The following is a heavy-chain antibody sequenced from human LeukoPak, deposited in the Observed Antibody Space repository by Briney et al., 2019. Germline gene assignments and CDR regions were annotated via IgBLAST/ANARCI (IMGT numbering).Heavy chain of an antibody. D-gene: IGHD1-26*01. CDR2: INPNSGGT. Sequence: GASVKVSCKASGYTFTGYYMHWVRQAPGQGLEWMGWINPNSGGTNYAQKFQGRVTMTRDTSISTAYMGLSRLRSDDTAVYYCARGRFIVGATLDAFDIRGQGTMVTVSS. J-gene: IGHJ3*02. CDR1: GYTFTGYY. CDR3: ARGRFIVGATLDAFDI. V-gene: IGHV1-2*02.